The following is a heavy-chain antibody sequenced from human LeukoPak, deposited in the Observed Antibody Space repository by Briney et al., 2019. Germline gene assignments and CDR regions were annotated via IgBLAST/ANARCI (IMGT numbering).Heavy chain of an antibody. CDR1: GYTFTNYG. V-gene: IGHV1-18*01. CDR3: ARDGPIAAAGDSYFDY. CDR2: ISAYNGNT. J-gene: IGHJ4*02. D-gene: IGHD6-13*01. Sequence: VASVKVSCKSSGYTFTNYGISWVRQAPGQGLEWMGWISAYNGNTNYAQKLQGRVTMTTDTSTSTAYMELRSLRSDDTAVYYCARDGPIAAAGDSYFDYWGQGTLVTVFS.